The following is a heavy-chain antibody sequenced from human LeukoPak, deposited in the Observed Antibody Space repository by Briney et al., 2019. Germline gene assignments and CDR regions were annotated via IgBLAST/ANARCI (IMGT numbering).Heavy chain of an antibody. Sequence: QSGGSLRLSCAASGFPFSTYAMSWVRQAPGKGLEWVSSIRDSDGSTYYADSVKGRFAISRDNSKNTLYLQMNSLRAEDTAVYYCAKDVYGDYGGLDYWGQGTLVTVSS. D-gene: IGHD4-17*01. CDR3: AKDVYGDYGGLDY. V-gene: IGHV3-23*01. J-gene: IGHJ4*02. CDR2: IRDSDGST. CDR1: GFPFSTYA.